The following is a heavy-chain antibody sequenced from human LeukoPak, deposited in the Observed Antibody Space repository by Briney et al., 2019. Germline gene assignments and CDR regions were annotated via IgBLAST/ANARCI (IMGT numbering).Heavy chain of an antibody. CDR3: AKVQGLYDSSGYPFDY. CDR2: ISGSGGST. V-gene: IGHV3-23*01. CDR1: GFTFSSYA. Sequence: GGSLRLSCAASGFTFSSYAMSWVRQAPGKGLEWASAISGSGGSTYYADSVKGRFTISRDNSKNTLYLQMNSLRAEDTAVYYCAKVQGLYDSSGYPFDYWSQGTLVTVSS. J-gene: IGHJ4*02. D-gene: IGHD3-22*01.